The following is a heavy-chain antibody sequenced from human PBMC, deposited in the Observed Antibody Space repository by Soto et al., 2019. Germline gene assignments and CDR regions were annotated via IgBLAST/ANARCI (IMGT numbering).Heavy chain of an antibody. CDR1: GYSFTSYW. V-gene: IGHV5-51*01. Sequence: GESLKISCKGSGYSFTSYWIGWVRQMPGKGLEWMGIIYPGDSDTRYSPSFQGQVTISADKSISTAYLQWSSLKASDTAMYYCARLRSTYSGYDKHWFDPWGQGTLVTVSS. CDR2: IYPGDSDT. J-gene: IGHJ5*02. CDR3: ARLRSTYSGYDKHWFDP. D-gene: IGHD5-12*01.